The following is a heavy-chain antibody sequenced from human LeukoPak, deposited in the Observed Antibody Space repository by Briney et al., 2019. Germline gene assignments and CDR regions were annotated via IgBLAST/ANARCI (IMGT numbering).Heavy chain of an antibody. J-gene: IGHJ4*02. CDR2: IRIKANNYAT. CDR1: GFTFSGSA. Sequence: GGSLKLSCVVSGFTFSGSAVHWVRQASGKGLEWVGRIRIKANNYATAYAASVKGRFTISRDDSKNTAYLQMNSLKTEDTAVYYCTGDNFDSSVKFDYWGQGTLVTVSS. D-gene: IGHD3-22*01. CDR3: TGDNFDSSVKFDY. V-gene: IGHV3-73*01.